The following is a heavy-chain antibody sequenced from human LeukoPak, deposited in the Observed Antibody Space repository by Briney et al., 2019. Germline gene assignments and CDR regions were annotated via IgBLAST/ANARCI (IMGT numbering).Heavy chain of an antibody. CDR1: GYTLTELS. J-gene: IGHJ6*02. Sequence: ASVKVSCKVSGYTLTELSMHWVRQAPGKGLEWMGGFDPEDGETIYAQKFQGRVTMTEDTSTDTAYMELSSLRSEDTAVYYCATEPGGGDSYYYYYGMDVWGQGTTVTVSS. CDR3: ATEPGGGDSYYYYYGMDV. V-gene: IGHV1-24*01. CDR2: FDPEDGET. D-gene: IGHD4-17*01.